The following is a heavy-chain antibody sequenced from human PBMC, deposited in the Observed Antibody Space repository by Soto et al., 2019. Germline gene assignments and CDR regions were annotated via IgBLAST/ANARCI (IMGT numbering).Heavy chain of an antibody. CDR1: GFTFSSYA. V-gene: IGHV3-64D*09. CDR3: VKDRYYDSSGYYYYFDY. J-gene: IGHJ4*02. D-gene: IGHD3-22*01. Sequence: GGSLRLSCAASGFTFSSYAMSWVRQAPGKGLEWVSAISSNGGSTYYADSVKGRFTISRDNSKNTLYLQMSSLRAEDTAVYYCVKDRYYDSSGYYYYFDYWGQGTLVTVSS. CDR2: ISSNGGST.